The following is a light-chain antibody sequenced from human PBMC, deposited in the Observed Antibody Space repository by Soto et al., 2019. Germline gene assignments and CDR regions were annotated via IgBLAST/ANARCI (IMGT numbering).Light chain of an antibody. Sequence: QSALTQPPSVSGSPGQSLTISCTGTSSDVRGYNYVSWYHHHPGKAPKLIIYEVFKRPSGVPDRFSGSKSGNTASLTVSGLQAEDEADYYCSSYAGSEAVRFGGGTKLTVL. V-gene: IGLV2-8*01. CDR1: SSDVRGYNY. CDR2: EVF. J-gene: IGLJ3*02. CDR3: SSYAGSEAVR.